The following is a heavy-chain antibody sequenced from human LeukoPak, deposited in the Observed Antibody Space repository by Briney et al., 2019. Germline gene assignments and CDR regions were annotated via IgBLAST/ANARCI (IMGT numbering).Heavy chain of an antibody. CDR3: AGVIDY. V-gene: IGHV3-48*03. Sequence: GGSLRLSCAASGFTFSSYEMNWIRQAPGKGLEWISYISNSGSTKYYADSVKGRFTISRDNAKNSVFLQMNSLRAEDTAVYYCAGVIDYWGQGNLVTVSS. CDR1: GFTFSSYE. CDR2: ISNSGSTK. J-gene: IGHJ4*02.